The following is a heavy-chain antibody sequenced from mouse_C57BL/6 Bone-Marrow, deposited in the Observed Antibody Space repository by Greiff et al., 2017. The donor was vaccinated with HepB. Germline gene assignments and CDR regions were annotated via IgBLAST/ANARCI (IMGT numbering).Heavy chain of an antibody. CDR1: GYTFTSYT. D-gene: IGHD2-4*01. J-gene: IGHJ4*01. CDR2: INPSSGYT. CDR3: AMITFSYYYAMDY. V-gene: IGHV1-4*01. Sequence: QVQLQQSGAELARPGASVKMSCKASGYTFTSYTMHWVKQRPGQGLEWIGYINPSSGYTKYNQKFKDKATLTADKSSSTAYMQLSSLTSEDSAVYYCAMITFSYYYAMDYWGQGTSVTVSS.